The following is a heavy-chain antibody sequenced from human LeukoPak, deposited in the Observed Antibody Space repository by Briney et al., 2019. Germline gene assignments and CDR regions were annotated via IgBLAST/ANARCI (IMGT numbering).Heavy chain of an antibody. CDR2: IYHSGST. CDR3: AIGRYYYDSSGYYSWFDP. V-gene: IGHV4-38-2*01. Sequence: SETLSLTCAVSGYSISSGYYWGWIRQPPGKGLEWIGGIYHSGSTYYNPSLKSRVTISVDTSKNQFSLKLSSVTAADTAVYYCAIGRYYYDSSGYYSWFDPWGQGTLVTVSS. CDR1: GYSISSGYY. J-gene: IGHJ5*02. D-gene: IGHD3-22*01.